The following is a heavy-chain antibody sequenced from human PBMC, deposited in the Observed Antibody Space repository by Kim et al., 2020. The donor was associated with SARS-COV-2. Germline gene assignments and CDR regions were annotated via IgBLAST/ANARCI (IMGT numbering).Heavy chain of an antibody. CDR3: ARDREKANDGMDV. D-gene: IGHD5-12*01. Sequence: YVDSVYDCVTISRNNATNPLYLQMNSLRAEDTAVYYCARDREKANDGMDVWGQGTTVTVSS. J-gene: IGHJ6*02. V-gene: IGHV3-74*01.